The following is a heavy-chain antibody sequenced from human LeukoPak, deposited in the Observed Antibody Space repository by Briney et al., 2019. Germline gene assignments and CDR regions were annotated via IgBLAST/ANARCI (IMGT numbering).Heavy chain of an antibody. Sequence: GGSLRLSCAASGFTFSSYAMHWVRQAPGKGLEWVAVISYDGSNKYYADSVKGRFIISRDNSKNTLYLQMNSLRAEDTAVYYCAKDLWGFVEVAAIFEYWGQGTLVTVSS. J-gene: IGHJ4*02. CDR2: ISYDGSNK. CDR1: GFTFSSYA. CDR3: AKDLWGFVEVAAIFEY. D-gene: IGHD2-15*01. V-gene: IGHV3-30*04.